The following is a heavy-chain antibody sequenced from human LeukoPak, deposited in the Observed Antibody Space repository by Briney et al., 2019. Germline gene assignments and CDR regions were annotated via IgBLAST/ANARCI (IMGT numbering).Heavy chain of an antibody. D-gene: IGHD1-26*01. CDR3: ARDGSSGRGYYYYYGMDV. Sequence: PGGSLRLSCAASGFTVNTNYMSWVRQAPGKGLEWVSIMHSVGTTYYADSVKGRFTLSRDNSKNTLYLQMNNLRAEDTAVYYCARDGSSGRGYYYYYGMDVWGEGTTVTVSS. J-gene: IGHJ6*04. V-gene: IGHV3-53*01. CDR2: MHSVGTT. CDR1: GFTVNTNY.